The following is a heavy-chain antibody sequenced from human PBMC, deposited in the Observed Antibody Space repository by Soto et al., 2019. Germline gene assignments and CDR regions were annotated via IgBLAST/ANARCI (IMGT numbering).Heavy chain of an antibody. V-gene: IGHV3-30*04. CDR1: GSSFSTYA. CDR2: ISYDGSTQ. J-gene: IGHJ4*02. Sequence: QVQMVESGGGVVQPGRSLRLSCAASGSSFSTYAVHWVRQAPGKGLEWISVISYDGSTQYYADSVKGRCTLSRDNSKNTLDLQMNSLRTEDPAVYYCARAPARRFGGLDYWVQGALVTVSS. CDR3: ARAPARRFGGLDY. D-gene: IGHD2-15*01.